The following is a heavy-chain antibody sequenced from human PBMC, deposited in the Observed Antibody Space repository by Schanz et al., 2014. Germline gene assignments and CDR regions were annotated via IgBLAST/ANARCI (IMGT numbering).Heavy chain of an antibody. D-gene: IGHD1-1*01. CDR1: GFNFSDYA. CDR3: VRDRRNADLDY. V-gene: IGHV3-23*01. CDR2: ISGGGGTT. Sequence: EVHLLESGGGLVPPGGSLRLSCAASGFNFSDYAMCWVRQAPGKGLEWVSAISGGGGTTYYTDSVKGRFTMSRDNAKNSVFLQMNSLRAEDTAVYYCVRDRRNADLDYWGQGTLVTVSS. J-gene: IGHJ4*02.